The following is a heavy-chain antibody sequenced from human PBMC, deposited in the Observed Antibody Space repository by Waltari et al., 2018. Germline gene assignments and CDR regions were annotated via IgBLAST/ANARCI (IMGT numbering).Heavy chain of an antibody. V-gene: IGHV1-18*01. J-gene: IGHJ6*03. CDR3: ARDGDCSSTSCYDNYYYYYMDV. CDR2: ISAYNGNT. D-gene: IGHD2-2*01. Sequence: QVQLVQSGAEVKKPGASVKVSCKASGYTFTSYGISWVRQAPGQGLEGMGWISAYNGNTNYAQKLQGRVTMTTDTSTSTAHMELRSLRSDDTAVYYCARDGDCSSTSCYDNYYYYYMDVWGKGTTVTISS. CDR1: GYTFTSYG.